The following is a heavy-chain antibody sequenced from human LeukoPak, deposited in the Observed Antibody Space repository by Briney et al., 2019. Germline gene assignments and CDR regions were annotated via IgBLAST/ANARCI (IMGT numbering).Heavy chain of an antibody. CDR2: ISGSGGST. CDR3: AKRVPGAQGMGDFDY. D-gene: IGHD2-2*01. Sequence: PGGSLRLSCAASGFTFSSYAMSWVRQAPGKGLEWVSAISGSGGSTYYADSVKGRFTISRDNSKNTLYLQMNSLRVEDTAVYYCAKRVPGAQGMGDFDYWGQGTLVTVSS. CDR1: GFTFSSYA. J-gene: IGHJ4*02. V-gene: IGHV3-23*01.